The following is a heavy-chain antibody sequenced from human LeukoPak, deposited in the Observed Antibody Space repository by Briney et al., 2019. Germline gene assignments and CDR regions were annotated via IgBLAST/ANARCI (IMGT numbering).Heavy chain of an antibody. J-gene: IGHJ5*02. CDR3: AKDQTVTTPNWFDP. CDR2: ISGSGGST. V-gene: IGHV3-23*01. Sequence: RGSQRLSCAASGFTFSSYAMSWVSQAPGKGLEWVSAISGSGGSTYYADSVKGRFTISRDNSKNTLYLQMNSLRAEDTAVYYCAKDQTVTTPNWFDPWGQGTLVTVSS. CDR1: GFTFSSYA. D-gene: IGHD4-17*01.